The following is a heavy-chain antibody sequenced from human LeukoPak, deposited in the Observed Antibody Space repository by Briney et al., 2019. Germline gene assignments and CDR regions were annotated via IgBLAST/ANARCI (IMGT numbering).Heavy chain of an antibody. D-gene: IGHD2-21*02. CDR2: IIPIFGTA. Sequence: SVKVSCKASGGTLSSYAISWVRQAPGQGLEWMGGIIPIFGTANYAQKFQGRVTITADESTSTAYMELSSLRSEDTAVYYCARDKYNAVTATNWFDPWGQGTLVTVSS. V-gene: IGHV1-69*13. J-gene: IGHJ5*02. CDR1: GGTLSSYA. CDR3: ARDKYNAVTATNWFDP.